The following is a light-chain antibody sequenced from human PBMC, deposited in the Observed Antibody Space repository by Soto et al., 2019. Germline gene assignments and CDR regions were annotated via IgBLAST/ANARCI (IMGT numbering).Light chain of an antibody. CDR1: QSVSSRY. CDR2: RAS. Sequence: EIVLTQSPGTMSLSPGERATLSCRASQSVSSRYLAWYQQKPGQAPRLLIQRASTRATGIPARFSGSGSGTEFTLTISSLQSEDFAVYYCQQYNNWPPITFGQGTRLEI. CDR3: QQYNNWPPIT. V-gene: IGKV3-15*01. J-gene: IGKJ5*01.